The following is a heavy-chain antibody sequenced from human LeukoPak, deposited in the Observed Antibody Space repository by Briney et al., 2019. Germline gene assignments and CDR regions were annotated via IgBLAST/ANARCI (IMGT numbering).Heavy chain of an antibody. CDR3: AKPLEKYTYGGNFDY. CDR1: GFTSSSYA. D-gene: IGHD4-23*01. V-gene: IGHV3-23*01. Sequence: GGSLRLSCEASGFTSSSYAMSWVRQAPGKGLAWVSVISSSADSTYYADSVKGRFTISRDNSKNTLYLQMNNVRAEDTAVYYCAKPLEKYTYGGNFDYWGQGILVTVSS. CDR2: ISSSADST. J-gene: IGHJ4*02.